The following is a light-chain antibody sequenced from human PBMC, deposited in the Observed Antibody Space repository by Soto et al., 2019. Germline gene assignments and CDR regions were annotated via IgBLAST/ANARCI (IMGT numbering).Light chain of an antibody. V-gene: IGKV4-1*01. CDR3: QQYYSKTLT. J-gene: IGKJ4*01. CDR2: WAS. Sequence: DIVMTQSPDSLAVSLGERATINCKSSQSVLYSSNNKNYLGWYQQKVGQPPKLLIYWASTRESGVPDRFSGSGSGTDLTLTITSLQDEDVAVYYCQQYYSKTLTFGGGTKVAIK. CDR1: QSVLYSSNNKNY.